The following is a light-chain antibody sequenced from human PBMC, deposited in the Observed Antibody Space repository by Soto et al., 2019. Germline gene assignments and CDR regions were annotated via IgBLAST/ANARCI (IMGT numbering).Light chain of an antibody. J-gene: IGKJ1*01. CDR2: DAS. CDR1: QSISSW. V-gene: IGKV1-5*01. CDR3: QQYNSYTWT. Sequence: DIQMTQSPSTLSASLGDRVTITCRARQSISSWFAWYQQKPGKAPKLLIYDASSLESGVPSRFRGSGSGTEFTLTISSLQPDDFETYYCQQYNSYTWTFGQGTKVDIK.